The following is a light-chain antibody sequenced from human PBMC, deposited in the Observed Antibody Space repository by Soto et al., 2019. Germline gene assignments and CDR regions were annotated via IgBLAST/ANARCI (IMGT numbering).Light chain of an antibody. CDR2: DAS. V-gene: IGKV1-5*01. J-gene: IGKJ3*01. Sequence: DIQMTQSPSTLSASVGDTVTITCRASHNIIRWLAWYQQKPGTAPNLLIYDASTLKTGVPSRFSGSGSETEFTLTLSRLQPDDFASSNCQHYTFYFGPGTTVDIK. CDR3: QHYTFY. CDR1: HNIIRW.